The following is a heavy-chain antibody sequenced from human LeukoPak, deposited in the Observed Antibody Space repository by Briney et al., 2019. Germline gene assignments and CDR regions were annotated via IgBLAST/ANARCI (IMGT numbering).Heavy chain of an antibody. CDR3: ARDNYYYDSSGYYYIWFDP. Sequence: GASVKVSCKASGYTFTGYYMHWVRQAPGQGLEWMGWINPNSGGTNYAQKFQGRVTMTRDTSISTAYMELSGLRSDDTAVYYCARDNYYYDSSGYYYIWFDPWGQGTLVTVSS. J-gene: IGHJ5*02. V-gene: IGHV1-2*02. CDR1: GYTFTGYY. D-gene: IGHD3-22*01. CDR2: INPNSGGT.